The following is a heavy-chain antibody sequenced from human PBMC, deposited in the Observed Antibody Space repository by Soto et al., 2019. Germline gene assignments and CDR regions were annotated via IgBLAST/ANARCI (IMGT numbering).Heavy chain of an antibody. CDR1: GGSISSGDHY. Sequence: PSETLSLTCTVSGGSISSGDHYWSWVRQPPGKGLEWIANIYYRGTTNYNPSLKSPVTMSVDTSKNQFSLSLNSVTAADPAVYYCATYYDSSGPSFDYWGQGALVTVSS. J-gene: IGHJ4*02. CDR2: IYYRGTT. CDR3: ATYYDSSGPSFDY. V-gene: IGHV4-30-4*01. D-gene: IGHD3-22*01.